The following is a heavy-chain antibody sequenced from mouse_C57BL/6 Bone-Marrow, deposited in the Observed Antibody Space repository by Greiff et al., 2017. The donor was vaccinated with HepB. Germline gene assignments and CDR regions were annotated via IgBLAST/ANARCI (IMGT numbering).Heavy chain of an antibody. CDR2: ISYDGSN. D-gene: IGHD1-1*01. J-gene: IGHJ1*03. Sequence: ESGPGLVKPSQSLSLTCSVTGYSITSGYYWNWIRQFPGNKLEWMGYISYDGSNNYNPSLKNRISITRDTSKNQFFLKLNSVTTEDTATYYCAREPLFYYGSSYWYFDVWGTGTTVTVSS. CDR1: GYSITSGYY. CDR3: AREPLFYYGSSYWYFDV. V-gene: IGHV3-6*01.